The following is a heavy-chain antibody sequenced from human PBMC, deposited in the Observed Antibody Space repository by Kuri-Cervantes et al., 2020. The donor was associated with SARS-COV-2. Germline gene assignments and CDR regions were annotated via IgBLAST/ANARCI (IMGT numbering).Heavy chain of an antibody. J-gene: IGHJ4*02. CDR3: ARDLRLGKSLDY. D-gene: IGHD7-27*01. CDR1: GGSISSSSYY. V-gene: IGHV3-11*04. Sequence: LSLTCTVSGGSISSSSYYWGWIRQAPGKGLEWVSYISSSGSTIYYADSVKGRFTISRDNAKNSLYLQMNSLRAEDTAVYYCARDLRLGKSLDYWGQGTLVTVSS. CDR2: ISSSGSTI.